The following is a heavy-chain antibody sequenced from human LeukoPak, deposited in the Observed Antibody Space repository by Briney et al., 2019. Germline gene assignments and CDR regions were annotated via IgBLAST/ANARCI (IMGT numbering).Heavy chain of an antibody. CDR1: GDSVSSNSAA. D-gene: IGHD3-10*01. CDR3: AREGWHYYGSGSFSDAFDI. CDR2: TYYRSKWYN. J-gene: IGHJ3*02. Sequence: QTLSLTCAISGDSVSSNSAAWNWIRQSLSRGLEWLGRTYYRSKWYNDYAVSVKSRITINPDTSKNQFSLQLNSVTPEDTAVYYCAREGWHYYGSGSFSDAFDIWGQGTMVTVSS. V-gene: IGHV6-1*01.